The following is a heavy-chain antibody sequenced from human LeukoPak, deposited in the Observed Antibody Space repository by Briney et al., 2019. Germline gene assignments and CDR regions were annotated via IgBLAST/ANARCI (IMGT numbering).Heavy chain of an antibody. V-gene: IGHV3-30*04. CDR1: GFTFSSYA. Sequence: GGSLRLSCAASGFTFSSYAMHWVRQAPGKGLEWVAVISYDGSNNYYADSVKGRFTISRDNSKNTLYLQMNSLRAEDTAVYYCARVNLAGAAMVKEAFDYWGQGTLVTVSS. CDR3: ARVNLAGAAMVKEAFDY. D-gene: IGHD5-18*01. J-gene: IGHJ4*02. CDR2: ISYDGSNN.